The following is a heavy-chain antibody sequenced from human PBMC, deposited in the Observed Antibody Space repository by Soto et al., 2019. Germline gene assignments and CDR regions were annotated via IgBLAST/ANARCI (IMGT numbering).Heavy chain of an antibody. CDR1: GYTFTGHY. V-gene: IGHV1-2*02. CDR2: INPSSGGT. Sequence: QVQLVQSGAALKTPGASVKVSCKASGYTFTGHYMHWVRQAPGQGLEWMGWINPSSGGTNSAQRFHDRITMTRDTSTSAVYMELSRLRSDDTAMYYCARGLLGNRDDYWSGYTAFDFWGQGTGVAVSP. CDR3: ARGLLGNRDDYWSGYTAFDF. J-gene: IGHJ3*01. D-gene: IGHD3-3*01.